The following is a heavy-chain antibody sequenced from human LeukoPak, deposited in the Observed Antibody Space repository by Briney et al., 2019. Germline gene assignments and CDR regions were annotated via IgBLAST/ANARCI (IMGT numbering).Heavy chain of an antibody. Sequence: GGSLRLSCAACGFTFSSYAMNWVRQARGKGLEWVSDISAGGGSTYYADSVEGRFPISRDNSKNTLYLQMNSLRAEDTALYYCARDYYGSEGYFYLGGAIYGMDDWGQGTTVTVSS. CDR1: GFTFSSYA. D-gene: IGHD3-22*01. V-gene: IGHV3-23*01. CDR2: ISAGGGST. CDR3: ARDYYGSEGYFYLGGAIYGMDD. J-gene: IGHJ6*02.